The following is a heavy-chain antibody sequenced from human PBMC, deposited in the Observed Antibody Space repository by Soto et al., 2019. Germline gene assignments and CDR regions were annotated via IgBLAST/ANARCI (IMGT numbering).Heavy chain of an antibody. J-gene: IGHJ5*02. V-gene: IGHV4-34*01. CDR1: GGSFSGYY. Sequence: PSETLSLTCAVYGGSFSGYYWSWIRQPPGKGLEWIGEINHSGSTNYNPSLKSRVTISVDTSKNQFSLKLSSVTAADTAVYYCARASGGPYDILTGYYLSWFDPWGQGTLVTV. D-gene: IGHD3-9*01. CDR3: ARASGGPYDILTGYYLSWFDP. CDR2: INHSGST.